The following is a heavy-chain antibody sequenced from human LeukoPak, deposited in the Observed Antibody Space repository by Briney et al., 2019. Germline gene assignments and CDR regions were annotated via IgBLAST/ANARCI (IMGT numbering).Heavy chain of an antibody. CDR2: IIPIFGTA. Sequence: SVKVPCKASGYTFTSYDINWVRQAPGQGLEWMGGIIPIFGTANYAQKFQGRVTITAEKSTSTTYMELSSLRSEDTAVYYCARGTYSAYDLGSYMDVWGKGTTVTVAS. CDR1: GYTFTSYD. J-gene: IGHJ6*04. V-gene: IGHV1-69*06. D-gene: IGHD5-12*01. CDR3: ARGTYSAYDLGSYMDV.